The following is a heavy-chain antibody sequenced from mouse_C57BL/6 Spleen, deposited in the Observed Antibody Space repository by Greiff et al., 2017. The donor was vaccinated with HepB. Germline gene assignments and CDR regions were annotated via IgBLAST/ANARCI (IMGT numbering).Heavy chain of an antibody. D-gene: IGHD2-5*01. Sequence: VKLMESGAELARPGASVKMSCKASGYTFTSYTMHWVKQRPGQGLEWIGYINPSSGYTKYNQKFKDKATLTADKSSSTAYMQLSSLTSEDSAVYYCARSHYSNWYFDVWGTGTTVTVSS. CDR2: INPSSGYT. CDR3: ARSHYSNWYFDV. CDR1: GYTFTSYT. V-gene: IGHV1-4*01. J-gene: IGHJ1*03.